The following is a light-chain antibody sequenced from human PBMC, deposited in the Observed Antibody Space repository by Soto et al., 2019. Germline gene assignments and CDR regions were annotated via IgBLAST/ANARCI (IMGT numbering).Light chain of an antibody. Sequence: EIVLTQSPGTLSLSPGERATLSCRASQSVSSSYLAWYQQKPGQAPRLLIYGASSRATGIPDRFSGSESGTDVTHTISRLEPEDFAVYYYQQYGSSPLTFGGGTKVEIK. J-gene: IGKJ4*01. V-gene: IGKV3-20*01. CDR2: GAS. CDR1: QSVSSSY. CDR3: QQYGSSPLT.